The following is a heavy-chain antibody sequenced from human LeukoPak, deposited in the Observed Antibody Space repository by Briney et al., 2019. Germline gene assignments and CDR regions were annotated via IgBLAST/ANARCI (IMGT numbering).Heavy chain of an antibody. D-gene: IGHD3-3*01. J-gene: IGHJ4*02. Sequence: PGRSLRLSCAASGFTFSSYEMNWVRQAPGKGLEWVSYIRSSGSTMYYADSVKGRFTISRDNAKNSLFLQMNSLRAEDTAVYYCARVRSGGYFDFWGQGTLVTVSS. CDR3: ARVRSGGYFDF. CDR1: GFTFSSYE. CDR2: IRSSGSTM. V-gene: IGHV3-48*03.